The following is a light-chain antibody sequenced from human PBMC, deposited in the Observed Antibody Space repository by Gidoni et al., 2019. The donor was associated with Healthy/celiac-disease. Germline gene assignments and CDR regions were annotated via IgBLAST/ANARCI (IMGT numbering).Light chain of an antibody. CDR2: DDS. V-gene: IGLV3-21*02. Sequence: SYVLTQPPSVSVAPGQTARITCGGNNIGSKSLHWYQQKPGQAPVLVVYDDSDRPPGIPERFSGSNSGNTATLTISRVEAGDEADYYCQVWDSSSDHVVFGGGTKLTVL. J-gene: IGLJ2*01. CDR1: NIGSKS. CDR3: QVWDSSSDHVV.